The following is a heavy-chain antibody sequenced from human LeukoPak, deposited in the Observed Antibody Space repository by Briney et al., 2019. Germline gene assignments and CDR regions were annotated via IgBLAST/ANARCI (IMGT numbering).Heavy chain of an antibody. CDR3: AHIWRDNHFDY. Sequence: SGPTLVKPTQTLTLTCTFSGFSLSTSGVGVGWIRQSPGKALEWLTLIYWDDDKRYSPSLKSRLTITKDTSKNQVVLTMTNMDPVDTATYYCAHIWRDNHFDYWGQGTLVTVSS. J-gene: IGHJ4*02. D-gene: IGHD1-1*01. CDR2: IYWDDDK. CDR1: GFSLSTSGVG. V-gene: IGHV2-5*02.